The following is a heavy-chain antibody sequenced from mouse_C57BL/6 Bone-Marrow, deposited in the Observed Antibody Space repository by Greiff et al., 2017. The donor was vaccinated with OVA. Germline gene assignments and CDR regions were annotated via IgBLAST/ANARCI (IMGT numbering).Heavy chain of an antibody. CDR3: ARNRWLLPSYWYFDV. CDR2: INPNNGGT. Sequence: VQLQQSGPELVKPGASVKISCKASGYTFTDYYMNWVKQSHGKSLEWIGDINPNNGGTSYNQKFKGKATLTVDKSSSTAYMELRSLTSEDSAVYYCARNRWLLPSYWYFDVWGTGTTVTVSS. J-gene: IGHJ1*03. CDR1: GYTFTDYY. D-gene: IGHD2-3*01. V-gene: IGHV1-26*01.